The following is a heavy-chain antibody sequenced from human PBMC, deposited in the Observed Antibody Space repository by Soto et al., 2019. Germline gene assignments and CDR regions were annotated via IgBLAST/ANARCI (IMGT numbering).Heavy chain of an antibody. CDR3: AKDGNYDILTGYSPPFDY. J-gene: IGHJ4*02. D-gene: IGHD3-9*01. Sequence: GGSLRLSCAASGFTFDDYAMHWVRQAQGKGLEWVTGINWNSGSIGYADSVKGRFTISRDNAKNSLYLQMNSLRAEDTALYYCAKDGNYDILTGYSPPFDYWGQGTLVTVSS. CDR1: GFTFDDYA. CDR2: INWNSGSI. V-gene: IGHV3-9*01.